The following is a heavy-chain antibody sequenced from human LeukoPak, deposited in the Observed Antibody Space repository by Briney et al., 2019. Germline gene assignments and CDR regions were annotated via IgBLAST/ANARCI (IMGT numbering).Heavy chain of an antibody. Sequence: GASVRVSCKASGYTFTCNYMHWVRQAPGQGLEWMGWINPNSGVTNYAQEFQGRVTMTTDTSISTAYMELSRLRSDDTAVYYCARGINYYDGRGPYDVFDIWGQGTMVTVSS. CDR3: ARGINYYDGRGPYDVFDI. J-gene: IGHJ3*02. V-gene: IGHV1-2*02. CDR1: GYTFTCNY. D-gene: IGHD3-22*01. CDR2: INPNSGVT.